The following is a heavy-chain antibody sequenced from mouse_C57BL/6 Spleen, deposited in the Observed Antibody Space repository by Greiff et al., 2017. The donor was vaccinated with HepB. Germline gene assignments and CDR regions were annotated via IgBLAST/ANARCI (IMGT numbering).Heavy chain of an antibody. CDR2: IHPNSGST. D-gene: IGHD1-2*01. J-gene: IGHJ1*03. CDR1: GYTFTSYW. Sequence: QVQLQQPGAELVKPGASVKLSCKASGYTFTSYWMHWVKQRPGQGLEWIGMIHPNSGSTNYNEKFKSKATLTVDKSSSTAYMQLSSLTSEDSAVYYCARSRLPHWYGDVWGTGTTVTVSS. V-gene: IGHV1-64*01. CDR3: ARSRLPHWYGDV.